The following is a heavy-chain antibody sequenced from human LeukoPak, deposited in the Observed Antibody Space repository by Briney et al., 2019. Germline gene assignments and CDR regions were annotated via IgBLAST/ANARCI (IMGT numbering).Heavy chain of an antibody. V-gene: IGHV4-34*01. J-gene: IGHJ4*02. CDR2: INHSGST. D-gene: IGHD3-22*01. CDR3: ARGYQKWLSHALYYFDY. CDR1: GGSFSGYY. Sequence: PSETLSPTCAVYGGSFSGYYWSWIRQPPGKGLEWIGEINHSGSTNYNPSLKSRVTISVDTSKNQFSLKLSSVTAADTAVYYCARGYQKWLSHALYYFDYWGRGTLVTVSS.